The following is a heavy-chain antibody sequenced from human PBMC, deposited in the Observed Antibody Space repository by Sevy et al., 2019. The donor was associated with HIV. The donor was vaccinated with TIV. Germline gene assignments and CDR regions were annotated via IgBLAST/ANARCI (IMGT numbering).Heavy chain of an antibody. Sequence: GGSLRLSCAASGFTFSSHAMHWVRQAPGKGLEWVALISYDGVIKYYAESLKGRFTIPIDNSKNTLNLQMNSLRADDTAVYYCAREAGYSTGWSPGNYWGQGTLVTVSS. CDR1: GFTFSSHA. CDR3: AREAGYSTGWSPGNY. D-gene: IGHD6-19*01. CDR2: ISYDGVIK. V-gene: IGHV3-30*14. J-gene: IGHJ4*02.